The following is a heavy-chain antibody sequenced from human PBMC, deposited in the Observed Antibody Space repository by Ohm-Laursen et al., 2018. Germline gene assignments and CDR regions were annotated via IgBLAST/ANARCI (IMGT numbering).Heavy chain of an antibody. V-gene: IGHV1-46*01. Sequence: ASVSPFQQAYGCTFTSYYVHWARQAPGQGLEWMGIINPRGSSTSYAQKFQGRVTMTRDTSTSTVYMELSSLRSEDTAVYYRARDLWKMLRGASWFDPWGQGTLVTVSS. CDR2: INPRGSST. CDR3: ARDLWKMLRGASWFDP. J-gene: IGHJ5*02. CDR1: GCTFTSYY. D-gene: IGHD3-10*01.